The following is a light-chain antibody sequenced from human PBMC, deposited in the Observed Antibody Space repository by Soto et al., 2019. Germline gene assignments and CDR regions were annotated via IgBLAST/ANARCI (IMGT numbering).Light chain of an antibody. CDR3: QQTYSLPPDIT. J-gene: IGKJ5*01. Sequence: DIQLTQSPSSLSASVGDRVTITCRVIQGASSYLNWYRQPPGKVPKLLIYAASSLQSGVPSRFSGSGSGTDFTLTISSLQPEDFATYYCQQTYSLPPDITFGQGTRLEIK. CDR1: QGASSY. CDR2: AAS. V-gene: IGKV1-39*01.